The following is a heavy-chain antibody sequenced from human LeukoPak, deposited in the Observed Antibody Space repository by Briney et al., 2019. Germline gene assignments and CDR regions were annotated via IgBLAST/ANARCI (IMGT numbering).Heavy chain of an antibody. Sequence: PSETLSLTCTVSGGSISSYYWSWLRQPPGKGLEWLGYIYYSGSTNYNPSLKSRVTISVDTSKNQFSLKLSSVTAADTAVYYCARFKGDYVGYFDYWGQGTLVTVSS. CDR1: GGSISSYY. J-gene: IGHJ4*02. V-gene: IGHV4-59*01. CDR2: IYYSGST. CDR3: ARFKGDYVGYFDY. D-gene: IGHD4-23*01.